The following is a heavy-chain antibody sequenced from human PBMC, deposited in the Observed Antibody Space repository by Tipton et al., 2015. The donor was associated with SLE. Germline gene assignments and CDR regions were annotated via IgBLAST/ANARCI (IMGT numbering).Heavy chain of an antibody. CDR1: DGSISSYY. J-gene: IGHJ3*02. Sequence: TLSLTCTVSDGSISSYYWSWIRQPPGKGLEWIGYIYYSGSTNYNPSLKSRVTISVDTSKNQFSLKLSSVTAADTAVYYCARPTGDKWAFDIWGQGTMVTVSS. CDR3: ARPTGDKWAFDI. V-gene: IGHV4-59*01. CDR2: IYYSGST. D-gene: IGHD7-27*01.